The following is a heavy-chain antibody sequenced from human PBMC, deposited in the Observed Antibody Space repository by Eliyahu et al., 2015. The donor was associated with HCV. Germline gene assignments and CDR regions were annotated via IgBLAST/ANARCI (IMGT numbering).Heavy chain of an antibody. CDR2: IHYSGST. V-gene: IGHV4-59*01. CDR1: GGSIXTYY. J-gene: IGHJ5*02. Sequence: QVQLQESSPGLVKPSETLSLXCTVSGGSIXTYYWSWIRQPPGKGLEWIGYIHYSGSTNYNPSLKSRVTISIDTSKNQFSLNLTSVTAADTAMYYCASGGGGIAVTGTGGWFDPWGQGTLVTVSS. D-gene: IGHD6-19*01. CDR3: ASGGGGIAVTGTGGWFDP.